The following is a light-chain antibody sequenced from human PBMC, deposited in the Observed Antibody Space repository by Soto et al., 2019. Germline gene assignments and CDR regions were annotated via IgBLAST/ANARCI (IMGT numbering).Light chain of an antibody. J-gene: IGLJ1*01. V-gene: IGLV2-14*01. Sequence: QSALTQPASVSGSPGQSITISCTGTSSDVGTYNYVSWYQQHPGKAPKLMIFEVSNRPSGVSNRFSGSKSGNTASLTISGLQAEDEADYYCTSYTSGTYVFGTGTKVTV. CDR1: SSDVGTYNY. CDR3: TSYTSGTYV. CDR2: EVS.